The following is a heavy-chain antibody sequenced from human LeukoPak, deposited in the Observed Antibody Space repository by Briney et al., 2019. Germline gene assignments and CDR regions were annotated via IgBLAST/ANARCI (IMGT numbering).Heavy chain of an antibody. V-gene: IGHV3-48*02. CDR1: GFTFSDYS. CDR3: ARDYAYAFDI. Sequence: PGGSLRLSCAASGFTFSDYSMNWLRQAPGKGLEWISYIGWTSTAIRYADSVKGRFTISRDNAKNSLYLQMNNLRDEDAAIYYCARDYAYAFDIWGRGTMVTVSS. CDR2: IGWTSTAI. J-gene: IGHJ3*02. D-gene: IGHD2-2*01.